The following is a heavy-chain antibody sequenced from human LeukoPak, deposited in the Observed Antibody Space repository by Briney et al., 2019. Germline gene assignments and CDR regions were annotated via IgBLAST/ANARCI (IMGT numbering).Heavy chain of an antibody. CDR2: IRYDGSKK. CDR1: GFTFSSYG. J-gene: IGHJ4*02. Sequence: GGSLRLSCAASGFTFSSYGMHWVRQAPGKGLEWVAFIRYDGSKKYYADSVKGRFTISRDNSKNTLYLQMNSLRAEDTAVYYCANEIITAGYWGQGTLVTVSS. D-gene: IGHD3-10*01. CDR3: ANEIITAGY. V-gene: IGHV3-30*02.